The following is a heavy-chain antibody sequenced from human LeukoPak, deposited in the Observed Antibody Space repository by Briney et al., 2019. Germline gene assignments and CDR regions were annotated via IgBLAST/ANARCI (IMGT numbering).Heavy chain of an antibody. J-gene: IGHJ4*02. D-gene: IGHD4-23*01. CDR3: ARLDYGGNSGVDY. CDR2: IYYSGST. CDR1: GGSISSSSYY. V-gene: IGHV4-39*01. Sequence: SETLSLTCTVSGGSISSSSYYRGWIRQPPGKGLEWIGSIYYSGSTYYNPSLKSRVTISVDTSKNQFSLKLSSVTAADTAVYYCARLDYGGNSGVDYWGQGTLVTVSS.